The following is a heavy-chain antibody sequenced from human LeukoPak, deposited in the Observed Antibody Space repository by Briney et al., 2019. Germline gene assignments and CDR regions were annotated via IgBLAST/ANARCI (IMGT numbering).Heavy chain of an antibody. D-gene: IGHD3-22*01. J-gene: IGHJ4*02. CDR1: GFTFSSYA. V-gene: IGHV3-23*01. Sequence: GGSLRLSCAASGFTFSSYAMSWVRQAPGKGLEWVSAISGSGVSTYYADSVKGRFTISRDNSKNTLYLQMNSLRAEDTAVYYCAKGDRGSGYYYSDYWGQGTLVTVSS. CDR3: AKGDRGSGYYYSDY. CDR2: ISGSGVST.